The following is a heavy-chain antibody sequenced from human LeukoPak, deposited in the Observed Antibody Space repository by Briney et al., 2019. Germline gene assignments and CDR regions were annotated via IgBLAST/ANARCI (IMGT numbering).Heavy chain of an antibody. V-gene: IGHV4-4*07. Sequence: SETLSLTCTVSGGSISSYYWSWIRQPAGKGLEWIGRIYTSGSTNYNPSLKSRVTMSVDTSKNQCSLKLNSVTAADTAVYYCARKIRGVDAFDIWGQGTMVTVSS. D-gene: IGHD3-10*01. J-gene: IGHJ3*02. CDR3: ARKIRGVDAFDI. CDR1: GGSISSYY. CDR2: IYTSGST.